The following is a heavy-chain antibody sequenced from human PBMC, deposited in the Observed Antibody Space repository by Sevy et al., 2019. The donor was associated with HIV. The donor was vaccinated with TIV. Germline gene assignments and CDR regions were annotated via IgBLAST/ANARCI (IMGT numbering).Heavy chain of an antibody. CDR1: GFTFSRYA. CDR3: ARKYDSSGYFDY. D-gene: IGHD3-22*01. Sequence: GESLKISCAASGFTFSRYAMNWVRQAPGKGLEWVSGISGSGGSGDKTNYADSVKGRFTISRDDSKNSLYLQLNSLGAEDTAIYYCARKYDSSGYFDYWGQGTLVTVSS. CDR2: ISGSGGSGDKT. J-gene: IGHJ4*02. V-gene: IGHV3-23*01.